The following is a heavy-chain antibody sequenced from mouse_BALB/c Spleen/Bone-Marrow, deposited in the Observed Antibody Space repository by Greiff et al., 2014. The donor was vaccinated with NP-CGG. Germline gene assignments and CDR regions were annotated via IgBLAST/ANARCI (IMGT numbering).Heavy chain of an antibody. CDR2: INPSTGYT. J-gene: IGHJ2*01. D-gene: IGHD2-4*01. CDR1: GYTFTSYW. V-gene: IGHV1-7*01. CDR3: ARSGDYGGFDY. Sequence: QVQLQQSGAELSKPGASVKMSCKASGYTFTSYWMHWVKQRPGQGLEWIGYINPSTGYTEYNQKFKDKATLTADRSSSTAYMQLSSLTSEDSAVYYCARSGDYGGFDYWGQGTTLTVSS.